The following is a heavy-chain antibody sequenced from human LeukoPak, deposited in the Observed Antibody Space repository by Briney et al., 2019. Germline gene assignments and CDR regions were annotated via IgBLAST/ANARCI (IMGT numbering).Heavy chain of an antibody. CDR2: ISDSGGNT. D-gene: IGHD2-15*01. J-gene: IGHJ5*02. CDR3: ANDGFRGDCIGGSCYPFDP. CDR1: GFTFSSYA. Sequence: GGSLRLPCAASGFTFSSYAMSWVRQAPGKGLEWVSTISDSGGNTYYADSVKGRFTISRDNSKNTLYLQMNSLRAEDTALDYCANDGFRGDCIGGSCYPFDPWGQGTLVTVSS. V-gene: IGHV3-23*01.